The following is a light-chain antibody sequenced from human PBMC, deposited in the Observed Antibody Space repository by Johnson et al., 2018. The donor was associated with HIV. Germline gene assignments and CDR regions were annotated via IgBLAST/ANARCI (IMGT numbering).Light chain of an antibody. CDR2: ENN. Sequence: QSVLTQPPSVSAAPGQKVTISCSGSSSNIGNNFVSWYQQLPGAAPKLLIYENNKRPSGIPDRFSGSKSGTSATLDITGLQTGDETDYYCGTWDSRLGAWVFGTGTKVTVL. CDR3: GTWDSRLGAWV. CDR1: SSNIGNNF. J-gene: IGLJ1*01. V-gene: IGLV1-51*02.